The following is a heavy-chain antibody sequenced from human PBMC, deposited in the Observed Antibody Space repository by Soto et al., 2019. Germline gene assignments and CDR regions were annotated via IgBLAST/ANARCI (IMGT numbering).Heavy chain of an antibody. CDR3: ARDLTYCSSTSCYAFYYYYGMDV. CDR1: GFTFSSYG. Sequence: QVQLVESGGGVVQSGRSLRLSCAASGFTFSSYGMHWVRQAPGKGLEWVAVIWYDGSNKYYADSVKGRFTISRDNSKNTLYLQMNSLRAEDTAVYYCARDLTYCSSTSCYAFYYYYGMDVWGQGTTVTVSS. D-gene: IGHD2-2*01. V-gene: IGHV3-33*01. J-gene: IGHJ6*02. CDR2: IWYDGSNK.